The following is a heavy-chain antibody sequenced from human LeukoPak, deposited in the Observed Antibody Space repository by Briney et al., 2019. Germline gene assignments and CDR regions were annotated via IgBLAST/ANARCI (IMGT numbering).Heavy chain of an antibody. Sequence: VASVKVSCKASGYTFTSYAMHWVRQAPGQRLEWMGWINAGNGNTKYSQKFQGRVTITRDTSASTAYMELSSLRSEDTAVYYCARRGFDGTVTTSWYFDPWGRGTLVTVSS. D-gene: IGHD4-17*01. J-gene: IGHJ2*01. CDR1: GYTFTSYA. CDR2: INAGNGNT. CDR3: ARRGFDGTVTTSWYFDP. V-gene: IGHV1-3*01.